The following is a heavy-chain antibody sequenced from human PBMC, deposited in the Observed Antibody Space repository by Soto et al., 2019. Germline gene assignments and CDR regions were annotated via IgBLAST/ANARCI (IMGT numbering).Heavy chain of an antibody. Sequence: SETLSLTCTVSGGSISSYYWSWIRQPPGKGLEWIGYIYYSGSTNYNPSLKSRVTISVDTSKNQFSLKLSSVTAADTAVYYCARHKILDYDILAGYLGGAFDIWGQGTMVTVSS. V-gene: IGHV4-59*08. CDR3: ARHKILDYDILAGYLGGAFDI. CDR2: IYYSGST. D-gene: IGHD3-9*01. CDR1: GGSISSYY. J-gene: IGHJ3*02.